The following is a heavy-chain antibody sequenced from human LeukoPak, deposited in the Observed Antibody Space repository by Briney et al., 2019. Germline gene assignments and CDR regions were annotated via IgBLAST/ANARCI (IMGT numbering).Heavy chain of an antibody. D-gene: IGHD3-22*01. CDR1: GFTFSSYS. J-gene: IGHJ4*02. Sequence: GGSLRFSCAASGFTFSSYSMNWVRQAPGKGLEWVSYTSSSSSTIYYADSVKGRFTISSDNAKNSLYLQMNSLRAEDTAVYYCAREGVGTYYYDSSGPSSSWGQGTLVTVSS. CDR2: TSSSSSTI. V-gene: IGHV3-48*01. CDR3: AREGVGTYYYDSSGPSSS.